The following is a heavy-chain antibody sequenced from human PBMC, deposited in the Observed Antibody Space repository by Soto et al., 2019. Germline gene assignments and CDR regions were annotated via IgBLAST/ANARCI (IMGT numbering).Heavy chain of an antibody. Sequence: GGSLRLSCAASGFTLSSYAMSWVRQAPGKGLEWVSAISGSGGSTYYADSVKGRFTISRDNSKNTLYLQMNSLRAEDTAVYYCAANNDFWSGQSHLYYYYGMDVWGQGATVTVSS. D-gene: IGHD3-3*01. J-gene: IGHJ6*02. CDR1: GFTLSSYA. CDR2: ISGSGGST. CDR3: AANNDFWSGQSHLYYYYGMDV. V-gene: IGHV3-23*01.